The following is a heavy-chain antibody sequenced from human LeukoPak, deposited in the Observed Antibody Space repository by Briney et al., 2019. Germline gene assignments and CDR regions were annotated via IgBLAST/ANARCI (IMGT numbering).Heavy chain of an antibody. J-gene: IGHJ4*02. D-gene: IGHD3-22*01. V-gene: IGHV4-59*01. Sequence: PSETLSLTCTVSGGSISSYYWSWIRQPPGKGLEWIGYIYYSGSTNYNPSLKSRVTISVDTSKNQFSLKLSSVTAADTAVCYCARDYYDSSGLDYWGQGTLVTVSS. CDR3: ARDYYDSSGLDY. CDR1: GGSISSYY. CDR2: IYYSGST.